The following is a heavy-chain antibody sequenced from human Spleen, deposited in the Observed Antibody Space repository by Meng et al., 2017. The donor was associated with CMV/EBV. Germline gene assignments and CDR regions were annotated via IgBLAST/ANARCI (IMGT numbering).Heavy chain of an antibody. CDR2: INPSGGST. J-gene: IGHJ4*02. V-gene: IGHV1-46*01. CDR1: GYTFTYRY. CDR3: ARDMVSFGYFGY. D-gene: IGHD5-18*01. Sequence: ASVKVSCKASGYTFTYRYLHWVRQAPGQGLEWMGMINPSGGSTHYAQKFQGRVTLTRDTSTSTVYMQLSSLRSEDTAVYYCARDMVSFGYFGYWGQGMLVTVSS.